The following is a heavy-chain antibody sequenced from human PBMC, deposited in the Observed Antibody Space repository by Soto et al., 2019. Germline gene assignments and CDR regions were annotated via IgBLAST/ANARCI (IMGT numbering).Heavy chain of an antibody. V-gene: IGHV1-2*02. Sequence: QVQLVQSGAEVKKPGASVKVSCKASGYTFTGHYIHWVRQAPGQGLEWMGWINPNSGGTNYAQKFQGRVTMTRDTSISTAYMELSRLRSDDTAVYYCARVGHCSNPSCYPFDYWGQGTLVTVSS. CDR2: INPNSGGT. J-gene: IGHJ4*02. D-gene: IGHD2-2*01. CDR3: ARVGHCSNPSCYPFDY. CDR1: GYTFTGHY.